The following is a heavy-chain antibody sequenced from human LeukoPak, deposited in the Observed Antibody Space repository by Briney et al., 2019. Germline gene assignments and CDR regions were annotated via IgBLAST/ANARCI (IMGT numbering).Heavy chain of an antibody. CDR2: MNPNSGNT. CDR3: ARGLLGSPKLLWFGELYPSAAFDI. D-gene: IGHD3-10*01. Sequence: ASVKVSCKASGYTFTSYDINWVRQATGQGLEWMGWMNPNSGNTGYAQKFQGRVTMTRNTSISTAYMELSSLRSEDTAVYYCARGLLGSPKLLWFGELYPSAAFDIWGQGTMVTVSS. CDR1: GYTFTSYD. J-gene: IGHJ3*02. V-gene: IGHV1-8*01.